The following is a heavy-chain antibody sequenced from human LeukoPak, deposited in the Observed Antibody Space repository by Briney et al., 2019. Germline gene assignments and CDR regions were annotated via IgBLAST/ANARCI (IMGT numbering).Heavy chain of an antibody. CDR2: ISWNSGSI. CDR1: GFTFSGHW. J-gene: IGHJ4*02. Sequence: GGSLRLSCAASGFTFSGHWMHWVRQAPGKGLEWVSGISWNSGSIGYADSVKGRFTISRDNAKNSLYLQMNSLRAEDMALYYCAKDKAGPLTNWGQGTLVTVSS. CDR3: AKDKAGPLTN. V-gene: IGHV3-9*03. D-gene: IGHD3-9*01.